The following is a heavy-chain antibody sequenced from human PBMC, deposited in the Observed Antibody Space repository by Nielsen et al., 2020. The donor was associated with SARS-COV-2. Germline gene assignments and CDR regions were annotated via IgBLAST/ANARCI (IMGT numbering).Heavy chain of an antibody. V-gene: IGHV4-34*01. CDR2: INHSGST. Sequence: RQAPGKGLEWIGEINHSGSTNYNPSLKSRVTISVDTSKNQFSLKLSSVTAADTAVYYCARVGVHYDILTGYRLSHWYFDSWGQGTLVTVS. CDR3: ARVGVHYDILTGYRLSHWYFDS. D-gene: IGHD3-9*01. J-gene: IGHJ4*02.